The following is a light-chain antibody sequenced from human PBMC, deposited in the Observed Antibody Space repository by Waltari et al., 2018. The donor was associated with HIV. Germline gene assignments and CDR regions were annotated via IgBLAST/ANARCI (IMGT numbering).Light chain of an antibody. CDR2: GTS. CDR1: QTVSTDY. V-gene: IGKV3-20*01. J-gene: IGKJ4*01. CDR3: QQYGSSLLT. Sequence: EIVLTQSPGTLSLSPGEKATLYCRASQTVSTDYLAWYQQKPGQPPRLLIYGTSTRDTGVPDRFSGAGSGSNFTLTISRLEPDDFTIYYCQQYGSSLLTFGGGTKVEIK.